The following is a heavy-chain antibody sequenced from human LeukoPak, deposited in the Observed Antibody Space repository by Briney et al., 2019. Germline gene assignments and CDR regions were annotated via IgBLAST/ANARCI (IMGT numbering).Heavy chain of an antibody. CDR2: SYYSGST. CDR3: ASQSLDGYSYGYDDY. V-gene: IGHV4-39*01. Sequence: SETLSLTCTASGVTISSNSYYWARIPPPPGQGLDWIVSSYYSGSTYSNPSLSRLATISVDTSKNQFSLKLSSVTAADTAVYYCASQSLDGYSYGYDDYWGQGTLVTVSS. CDR1: GVTISSNSYY. J-gene: IGHJ4*02. D-gene: IGHD5-18*01.